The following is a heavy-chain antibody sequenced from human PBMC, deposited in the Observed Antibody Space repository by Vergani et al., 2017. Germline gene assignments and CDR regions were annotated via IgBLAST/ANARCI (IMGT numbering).Heavy chain of an antibody. J-gene: IGHJ6*04. CDR3: ARRIAVAGTYYYGMDV. D-gene: IGHD6-19*01. Sequence: QVQLQESGPGLVKPSETLSLTCTVSGGSISSYYWSWIRQPPGKGLEWIGYIYYSGSTNYNPSLKSRVTISVDTSKNQFSLKLSSVTAADTAVYYCARRIAVAGTYYYGMDVWGKGTTVTVSS. CDR1: GGSISSYY. V-gene: IGHV4-59*01. CDR2: IYYSGST.